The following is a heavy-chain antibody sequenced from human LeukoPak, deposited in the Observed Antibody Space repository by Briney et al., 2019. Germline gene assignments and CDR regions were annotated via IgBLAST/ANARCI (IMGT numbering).Heavy chain of an antibody. CDR2: IRNDGSNE. Sequence: GGSLRLSCAASGFTFRNYGMHWVRQAPGKGLEWVAFIRNDGSNEYYADSVKGRFTISRDNSKNTVYLQMNSLRAEDTAVYYCAKDNAYYYADYWGQGTLVTVSS. D-gene: IGHD3-10*01. CDR1: GFTFRNYG. CDR3: AKDNAYYYADY. J-gene: IGHJ4*02. V-gene: IGHV3-30*02.